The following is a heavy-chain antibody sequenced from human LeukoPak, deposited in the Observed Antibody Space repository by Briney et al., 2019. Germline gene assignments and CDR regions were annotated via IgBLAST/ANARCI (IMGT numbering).Heavy chain of an antibody. Sequence: ASVKVSYKASGYTFTGYYMHWVRQAPGQGLEWMGRINPNSGGTNYAQKFQGRVTMTRDTSISTAYMELSRLRSDDTAVYYCARVGSYDILTVPGGFDPWGQGTLVTVSS. CDR2: INPNSGGT. V-gene: IGHV1-2*06. D-gene: IGHD3-9*01. J-gene: IGHJ5*02. CDR1: GYTFTGYY. CDR3: ARVGSYDILTVPGGFDP.